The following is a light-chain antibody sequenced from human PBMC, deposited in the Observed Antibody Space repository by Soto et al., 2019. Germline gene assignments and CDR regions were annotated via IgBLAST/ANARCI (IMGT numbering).Light chain of an antibody. J-gene: IGLJ1*01. V-gene: IGLV2-14*01. CDR1: SSDVGGYKY. CDR3: SSYTSSSTLV. Sequence: QSALTQPASVSGSTGQSITISCTGTSSDVGGYKYVSWYQQYPGKAPKLMFYEVSTRPSGVSNRFSGSKSGNTASLTISGLQAEDEADYYCSSYTSSSTLVFGTGTKVTAL. CDR2: EVS.